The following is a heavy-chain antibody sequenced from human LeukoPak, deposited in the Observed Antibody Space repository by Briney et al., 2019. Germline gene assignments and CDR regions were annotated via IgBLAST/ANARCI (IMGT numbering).Heavy chain of an antibody. V-gene: IGHV4-59*01. D-gene: IGHD2-21*02. Sequence: SETLSLTCTVSGGSISSYYWSWIRPPPGKGLEWIGYIYYSGSTNYNPSLKSRVTISVDTSKNQFSLKLSSVTAADTAVYYCARGSPPSLAYCGGDCYFDYWGQGTLVTVSS. J-gene: IGHJ4*02. CDR3: ARGSPPSLAYCGGDCYFDY. CDR2: IYYSGST. CDR1: GGSISSYY.